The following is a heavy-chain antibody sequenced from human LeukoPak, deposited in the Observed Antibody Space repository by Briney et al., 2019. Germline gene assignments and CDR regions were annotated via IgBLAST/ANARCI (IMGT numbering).Heavy chain of an antibody. Sequence: SETLSLTCTVSGGSISSYYWSWIRQPPGKGLEWIGYIYYSGSTNYNPSLKSRVTISVDTSKNQFSLKLSSVTAADTAVYYCARTDYDFWSGGMGVWGQGTTVTVSS. CDR1: GGSISSYY. CDR3: ARTDYDFWSGGMGV. J-gene: IGHJ6*02. V-gene: IGHV4-59*01. CDR2: IYYSGST. D-gene: IGHD3-3*01.